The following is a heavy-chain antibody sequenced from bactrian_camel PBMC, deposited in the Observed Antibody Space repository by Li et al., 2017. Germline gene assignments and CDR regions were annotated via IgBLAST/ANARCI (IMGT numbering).Heavy chain of an antibody. V-gene: IGHV3S40*01. Sequence: VQLVESGGGLVRSGGSLRLSCATSGFTLRAADMSWVRQAPGKGLEWVSTSGNGGTTDYADSVKGRFTLSRDNNKNTMSMQMNNLKPEDTAVYYCATAYGGNWPGHKSNLGYWGQGTQVTVS. CDR3: ATAYGGNWPGHKSNLGY. CDR2: SGNGGTT. CDR1: GFTLRAAD. J-gene: IGHJ6*01. D-gene: IGHD6*01.